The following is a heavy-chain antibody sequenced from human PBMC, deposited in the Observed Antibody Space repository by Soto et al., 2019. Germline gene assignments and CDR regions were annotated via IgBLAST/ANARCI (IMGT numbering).Heavy chain of an antibody. CDR1: GGSISSICYY. CDR3: ARIEHTTSPIDP. V-gene: IGHV4-39*01. J-gene: IGHJ5*02. Sequence: SETLSLTCNVSGGSISSICYYWAWIRQPPRKGLEWIGTIYSTGTTYYNPSRKSRATISVDRSKNQFSLKLSSVTAADTAVYYCARIEHTTSPIDPWGQGILVTVSS. CDR2: IYSTGTT. D-gene: IGHD2-2*01.